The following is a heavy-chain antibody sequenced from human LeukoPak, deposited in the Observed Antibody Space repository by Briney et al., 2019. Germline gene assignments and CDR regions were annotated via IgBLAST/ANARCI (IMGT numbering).Heavy chain of an antibody. D-gene: IGHD3-16*01. Sequence: PGGSLRLSCAASGFTFSSYDMHWVRQGTGKGLEWVSAIGTAGDTYYPGSVKGRFTTSRENAKNSLYLQMSSLRAEDTAVYYCVKVASVTTFGGTFDYWGQGTLVTVSS. CDR3: VKVASVTTFGGTFDY. CDR2: IGTAGDT. J-gene: IGHJ4*02. V-gene: IGHV3-13*04. CDR1: GFTFSSYD.